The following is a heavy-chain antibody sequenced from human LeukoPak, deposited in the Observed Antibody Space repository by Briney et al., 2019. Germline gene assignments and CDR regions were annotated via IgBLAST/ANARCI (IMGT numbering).Heavy chain of an antibody. J-gene: IGHJ4*02. V-gene: IGHV3-48*01. CDR2: ISSSSSTI. Sequence: GGSLRLSCAASGFTFSSYSMNWVRQAPGKGLEWVSYISSSSSTIYYADSVKGRFTISRDNAKNSLYLQMNSLRAEDTAVYYCARDQHYYNSGSYYTGLDYWGQGTLVTVSS. D-gene: IGHD3-10*01. CDR1: GFTFSSYS. CDR3: ARDQHYYNSGSYYTGLDY.